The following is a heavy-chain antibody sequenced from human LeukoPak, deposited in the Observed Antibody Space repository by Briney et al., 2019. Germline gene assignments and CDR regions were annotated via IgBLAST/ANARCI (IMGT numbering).Heavy chain of an antibody. CDR3: AKKDGGAFDV. J-gene: IGHJ3*01. V-gene: IGHV4-59*08. CDR1: GASISNYY. Sequence: PSETLSLTCTVSGASISNYYWNWIRQPPGKGQEWIGILYHSGDTKYNPSLKSRVSISVDRSKNQFSLNLSSVTAADTAVYYCAKKDGGAFDVWGQGKLV. CDR2: LYHSGDT.